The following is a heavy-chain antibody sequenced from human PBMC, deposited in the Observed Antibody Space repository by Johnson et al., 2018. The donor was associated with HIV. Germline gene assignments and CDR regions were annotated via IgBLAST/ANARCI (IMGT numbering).Heavy chain of an antibody. D-gene: IGHD6-19*01. V-gene: IGHV3-30*02. Sequence: QVQLVESGGGLIQPGGSLRLSCAASGFTFSSYAMHWVRQGPGKGLEWLAFIRSDGSYKYTADSVKGRFTISRDNSKNTLSLQMNSLRAEDTAVYYCARDFSLVGGWSPFDIWGQGTMVTVSS. CDR3: ARDFSLVGGWSPFDI. CDR1: GFTFSSYA. CDR2: IRSDGSYK. J-gene: IGHJ3*02.